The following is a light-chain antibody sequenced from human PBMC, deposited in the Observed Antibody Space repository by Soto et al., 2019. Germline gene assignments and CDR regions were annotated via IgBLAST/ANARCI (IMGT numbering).Light chain of an antibody. V-gene: IGKV3-20*01. CDR3: QQYGTSPRT. CDR2: GAS. J-gene: IGKJ2*01. CDR1: QSVSNSY. Sequence: EIVMTQSPATLSLSPGERASLSCRASQSVSNSYLAWYQQKPGQAPRLLIFGASNRATGIPDRFSGSGSGTDFTLTISRLEPEDFAVYYCQQYGTSPRTFGQGTKLEIK.